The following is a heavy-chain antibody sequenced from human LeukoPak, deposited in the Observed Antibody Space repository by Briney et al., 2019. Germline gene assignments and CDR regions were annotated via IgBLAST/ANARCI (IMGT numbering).Heavy chain of an antibody. CDR2: ITSRSKYI. D-gene: IGHD6-19*01. CDR1: KFAFSSYS. V-gene: IGHV3-21*01. Sequence: GGSLRLSCAASKFAFSSYSMNWFRQALGKGLEWVASITSRSKYIFYADSVKGRFTISRDNAENSLFLQMNSLRAEDTGVYYCARDEETVAGLNGFDLWGQGTLVIVSS. CDR3: ARDEETVAGLNGFDL. J-gene: IGHJ4*02.